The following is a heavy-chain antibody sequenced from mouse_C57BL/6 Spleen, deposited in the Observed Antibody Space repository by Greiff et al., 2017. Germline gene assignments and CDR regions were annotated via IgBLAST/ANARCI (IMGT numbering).Heavy chain of an antibody. CDR2: IYPSDSET. V-gene: IGHV1-61*01. CDR1: GYTFTSYW. J-gene: IGHJ4*01. CDR3: ARVDGCYDEGYYYSMDY. D-gene: IGHD2-3*01. Sequence: QVQLQQPGAELVRPGSSVKLSCKASGYTFTSYWMDWVKQRPGQGLEWIGNIYPSDSETHYNQKFKDKATFTVDKSSSTAYMQLSSLTSEDSAVYYGARVDGCYDEGYYYSMDYWGQGTSVTVSS.